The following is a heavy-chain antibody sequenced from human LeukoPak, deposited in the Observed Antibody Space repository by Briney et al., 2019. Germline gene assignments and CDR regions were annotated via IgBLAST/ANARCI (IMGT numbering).Heavy chain of an antibody. CDR2: IYHSGST. CDR1: GYSISSGYY. J-gene: IGHJ4*02. Sequence: PSETLSLTCTVSGYSISSGYYWGWIRQPTGKGLEWIGSIYHSGSTYYNPSLKSRVTISVDTSKNQFSLKLSSVTAADTAVYYCARDMVRGVMDYWGQGTLVTVSS. D-gene: IGHD3-10*01. V-gene: IGHV4-38-2*02. CDR3: ARDMVRGVMDY.